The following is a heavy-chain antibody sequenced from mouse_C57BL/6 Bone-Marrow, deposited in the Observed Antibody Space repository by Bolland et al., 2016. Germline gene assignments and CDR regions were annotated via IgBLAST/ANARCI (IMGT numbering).Heavy chain of an antibody. D-gene: IGHD2-4*01. CDR3: SSHYDYDEAWFAY. Sequence: YYLDSLKSRFIISRDNAKNILYLQMSSLKSEDTARYYCSSHYDYDEAWFAYWGQGTLV. J-gene: IGHJ3*01. V-gene: IGHV5-16*01.